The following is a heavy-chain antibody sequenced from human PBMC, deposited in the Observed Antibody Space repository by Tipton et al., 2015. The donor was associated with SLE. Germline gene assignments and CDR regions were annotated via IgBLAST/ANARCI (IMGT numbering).Heavy chain of an antibody. V-gene: IGHV3-66*02. J-gene: IGHJ4*02. CDR1: GFTFSSYS. Sequence: SLRLSCAASGFTFSSYSMNWVRQAPGKGLAWVSVIYSGGSTYYADSVMGRFTISRDISKNTLYLQMNSLRAEDTAVYYCARGYTADYGDYLDYWGQGTLVAVSS. D-gene: IGHD4-17*01. CDR2: IYSGGST. CDR3: ARGYTADYGDYLDY.